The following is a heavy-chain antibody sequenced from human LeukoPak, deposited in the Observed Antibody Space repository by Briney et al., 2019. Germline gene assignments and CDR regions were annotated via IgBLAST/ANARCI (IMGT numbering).Heavy chain of an antibody. V-gene: IGHV3-20*04. CDR2: VNWNGGST. D-gene: IGHD3-10*01. CDR1: GFTFEDYG. Sequence: PGGSLRLSCAASGFTFEDYGMSWVRQAPGKGLEYVSGVNWNGGSTGYAESVKGRFTISRDNAKNVLFLQMNSLRVEDTALYYCATNTLSMIRGIIGHYYNYMDVWGKGTTVTVSS. J-gene: IGHJ6*03. CDR3: ATNTLSMIRGIIGHYYNYMDV.